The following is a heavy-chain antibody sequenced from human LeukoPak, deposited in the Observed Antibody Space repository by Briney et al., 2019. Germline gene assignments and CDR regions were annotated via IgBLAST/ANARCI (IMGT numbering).Heavy chain of an antibody. CDR3: ARDPRSPSSGWSNFHY. D-gene: IGHD6-19*01. V-gene: IGHV4-4*07. Sequence: SETLSLTCTDSGGSISSYYGSWIRQPAAKGLEWIARIYTSGSTNYNPSLKSRVTMSLDTSKNQFSLKLSSVTAADTAVYYCARDPRSPSSGWSNFHYQRQGTLVPVSS. CDR2: IYTSGST. CDR1: GGSISSYY. J-gene: IGHJ4*02.